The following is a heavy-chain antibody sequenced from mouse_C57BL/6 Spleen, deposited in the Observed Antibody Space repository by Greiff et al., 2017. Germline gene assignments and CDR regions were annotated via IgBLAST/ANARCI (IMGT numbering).Heavy chain of an antibody. J-gene: IGHJ4*01. Sequence: QVQLKQSGAELMKPGASVKLSCKATGYTFTGYWIEWVKQRPGHGLEWIGEILPGSGSTNYNEKFKGKATFTADTSSNTAYMQLSSLTTEDSAIYYCALITTVVATPFYAMDYWGQGTSVTVSS. CDR2: ILPGSGST. D-gene: IGHD1-1*01. CDR1: GYTFTGYW. CDR3: ALITTVVATPFYAMDY. V-gene: IGHV1-9*01.